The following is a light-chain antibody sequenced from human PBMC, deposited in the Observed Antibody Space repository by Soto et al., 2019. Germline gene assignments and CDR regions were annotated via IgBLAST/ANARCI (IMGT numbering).Light chain of an antibody. J-gene: IGKJ1*01. CDR2: DAS. CDR3: QQYNSYPWT. V-gene: IGKV1-5*01. CDR1: QSISSW. Sequence: DIQITQSPSTLSASVGDRVTITCRASQSISSWLAWYQQKPGKAPKILIYDASSLGSGVPSRFSGSGSGTDFTLTITSLQPDDFATYYCQQYNSYPWTFGQGTKVDNK.